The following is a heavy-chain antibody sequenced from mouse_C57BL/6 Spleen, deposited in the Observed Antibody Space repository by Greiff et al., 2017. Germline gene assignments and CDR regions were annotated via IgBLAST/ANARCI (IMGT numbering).Heavy chain of an antibody. D-gene: IGHD2-1*01. CDR1: GYTFTSYW. CDR2: IDPSDSYT. Sequence: QVQLKQPGAELVMPGASVKLSCKASGYTFTSYWMHWVKQRPGQGLEWIGEIDPSDSYTNYNQKFKGKSTLTVDKSSSTAYMQLSSLTSEDSAVYYCARSVFYYGNPEDAMDYGGQGTSVTVSS. CDR3: ARSVFYYGNPEDAMDY. J-gene: IGHJ4*01. V-gene: IGHV1-69*01.